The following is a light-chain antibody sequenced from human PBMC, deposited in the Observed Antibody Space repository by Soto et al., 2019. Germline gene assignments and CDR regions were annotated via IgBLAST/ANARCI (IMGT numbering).Light chain of an antibody. Sequence: SYELTQPPSVSVAPGKTARITCGGNNIGSKSVHWYQQKPGQAPVLVIYYDSDRPSGIPERFSGSNSGNTATLTISRVEAGDGADYYCQVGDISSDLYVLGTGTKVTAL. CDR2: YDS. V-gene: IGLV3-21*04. J-gene: IGLJ1*01. CDR3: QVGDISSDLYV. CDR1: NIGSKS.